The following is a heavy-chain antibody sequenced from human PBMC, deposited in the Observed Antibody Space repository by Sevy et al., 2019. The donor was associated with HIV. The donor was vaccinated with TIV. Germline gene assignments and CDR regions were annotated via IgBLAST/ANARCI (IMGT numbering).Heavy chain of an antibody. D-gene: IGHD2-8*01. J-gene: IGHJ4*02. CDR1: GYSISTGYY. Sequence: SETLSLTCAVSGYSISTGYYWGWIRQPPGKGLEWIGIIDHSGSTCYNPSLKSRVIISLDTSKNQFSLKLSSVTAADTAVYYCARAGGMVSMLYARFDSWGQGTLVTVSS. CDR3: ARAGGMVSMLYARFDS. V-gene: IGHV4-38-2*01. CDR2: IDHSGST.